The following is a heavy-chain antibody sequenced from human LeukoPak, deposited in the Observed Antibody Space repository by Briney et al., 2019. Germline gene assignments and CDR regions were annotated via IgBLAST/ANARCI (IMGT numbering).Heavy chain of an antibody. D-gene: IGHD6-6*01. J-gene: IGHJ4*02. CDR2: ISGGGDST. Sequence: PGGSLRLSCAASGFTFSSYAMSWVRQAPGKGLEWVSVISGGGDSTYYADSVKGRFTISRDNSKNTLNLQMNSLRGEDTAVYYCAKALGVYSSSGYFDYSGYFDYWGQGTLVTVSS. V-gene: IGHV3-23*01. CDR1: GFTFSSYA. CDR3: AKALGVYSSSGYFDYSGYFDY.